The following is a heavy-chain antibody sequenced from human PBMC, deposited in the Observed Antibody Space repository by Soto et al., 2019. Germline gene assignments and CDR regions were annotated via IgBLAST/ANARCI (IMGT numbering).Heavy chain of an antibody. CDR1: GFTFRSYA. CDR2: ISGSGIST. CDR3: EKEPVGTDWYFDR. Sequence: DVQLLESGGGLVQPGGSLRLSCAASGFTFRSYAMSWVRQAPGKGLEWVSGISGSGISTHYADSVKGRFTVSRDNSKNTLYLQMNSLRDEDTAVYNCEKEPVGTDWYFDRWGRGTRVTVSS. J-gene: IGHJ2*01. V-gene: IGHV3-23*01.